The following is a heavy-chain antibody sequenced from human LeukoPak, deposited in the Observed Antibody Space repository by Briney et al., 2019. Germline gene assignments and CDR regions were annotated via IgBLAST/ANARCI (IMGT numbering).Heavy chain of an antibody. D-gene: IGHD3-9*01. V-gene: IGHV1-8*01. CDR1: GYTFTSYD. J-gene: IGHJ5*02. CDR2: MNPNSGNT. Sequence: GASVKVSCKASGYTFTSYDINWVRQATGQGLEWMGWMNPNSGNTGYAQKFQGRVTITADKSTSTAYMELSSLRSEDTAVYYCAREGTLRYFDWLLVPWFDPWGQGTLVTVSS. CDR3: AREGTLRYFDWLLVPWFDP.